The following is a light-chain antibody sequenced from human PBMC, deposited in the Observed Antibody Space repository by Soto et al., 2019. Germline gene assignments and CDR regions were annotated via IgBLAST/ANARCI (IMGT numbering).Light chain of an antibody. CDR3: SSCTSSSTLE. J-gene: IGLJ2*01. CDR2: DVS. CDR1: SSDVGGYNY. Sequence: QSALTQPASVSGSPGQSITISCTGTSSDVGGYNYVSWYQQHPGKAPKLMIYDVSNRPSGVSNRFSGSKYGNTASLTISGLQAEDEADYYCSSCTSSSTLEFGGGTKLTVL. V-gene: IGLV2-14*01.